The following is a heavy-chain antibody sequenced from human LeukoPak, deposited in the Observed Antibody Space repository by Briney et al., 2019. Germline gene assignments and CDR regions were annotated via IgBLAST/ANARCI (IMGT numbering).Heavy chain of an antibody. D-gene: IGHD3-9*01. J-gene: IGHJ4*02. V-gene: IGHV3-23*01. CDR1: GFTFSSYA. CDR3: ARGHYDILTGYYRGFDY. Sequence: GGSLRLSCAASGFTFSSYAMSWVRQAPGKGLEWVSAISGSGGSTYYADSVKGRFTISRDNSKNTLYLQMNSLRAEDTAVYYCARGHYDILTGYYRGFDYWGQGTLVTVSS. CDR2: ISGSGGST.